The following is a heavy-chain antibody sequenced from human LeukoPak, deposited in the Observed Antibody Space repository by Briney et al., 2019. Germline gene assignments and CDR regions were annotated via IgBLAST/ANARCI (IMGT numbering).Heavy chain of an antibody. Sequence: SETLSLTCAVYGGSFSGYYWSWVRQPPGKGLEWIGEINHSGTTDYNPSLKSRVTISVDTSKNQFSLKLSSVTAADTAVYYCARGWITFGGVITNWGQGTLVTVSS. V-gene: IGHV4-34*01. J-gene: IGHJ4*02. CDR3: ARGWITFGGVITN. CDR1: GGSFSGYY. D-gene: IGHD3-16*02. CDR2: INHSGTT.